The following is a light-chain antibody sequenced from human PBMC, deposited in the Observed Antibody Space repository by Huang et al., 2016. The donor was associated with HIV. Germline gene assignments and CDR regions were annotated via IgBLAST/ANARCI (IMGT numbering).Light chain of an antibody. CDR2: DAS. CDR1: QDISNY. J-gene: IGKJ2*01. CDR3: QHYDDPYT. V-gene: IGKV1-33*01. Sequence: DIQMTQSPSSMPASVGDRVTITCQASQDISNYLSWYQHKPGRAPKPLIVDASSLDTGVPSRFSGSGSGTYFTLTIASLQPEDVATYYCQHYDDPYTFGQGTKLEIK.